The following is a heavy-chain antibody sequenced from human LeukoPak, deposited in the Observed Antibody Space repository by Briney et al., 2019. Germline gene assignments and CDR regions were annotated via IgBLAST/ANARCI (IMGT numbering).Heavy chain of an antibody. D-gene: IGHD2-2*01. CDR2: IIPIFGTA. J-gene: IGHJ4*02. CDR3: AREKDIVVVPAARGGFDY. Sequence: SVKVSCKASGGSFSSYAISWVRQAPGQGLEWMGGIIPIFGTANYAQKFQGRVTITADKSTSTAYMELSSLRSEDTAVYYCAREKDIVVVPAARGGFDYWGQGTLVTVSS. V-gene: IGHV1-69*06. CDR1: GGSFSSYA.